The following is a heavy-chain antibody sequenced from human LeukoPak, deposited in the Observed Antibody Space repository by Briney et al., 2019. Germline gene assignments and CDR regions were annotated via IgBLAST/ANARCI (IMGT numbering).Heavy chain of an antibody. V-gene: IGHV3-9*01. Sequence: GGSLRLSCAASGFTFDDYAMHWVRQPPGKGLEWVSGIGWDSGRIGYADSVKGRFIISRDNAKNSLYLQMNSLRAEDTALYYCAKGTHYHDSSGYLTSFDPWGQGTLVTVSS. CDR2: IGWDSGRI. J-gene: IGHJ5*02. D-gene: IGHD3-22*01. CDR3: AKGTHYHDSSGYLTSFDP. CDR1: GFTFDDYA.